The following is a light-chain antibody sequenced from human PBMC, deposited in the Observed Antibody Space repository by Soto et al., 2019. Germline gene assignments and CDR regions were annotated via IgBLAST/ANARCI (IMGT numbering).Light chain of an antibody. J-gene: IGLJ1*01. CDR1: SSNIGSNT. CDR2: SNI. CDR3: AAWDDSLNGRYV. V-gene: IGLV1-44*01. Sequence: QSVLTQPPSASGTPGQRVTISCSGSSSNIGSNTVNWYQQLPGTAPKLLIYSNIQRPSGVPDRFSGSKSGTSASLAISGLQSEDEADYYCAAWDDSLNGRYVFGTGTKLTVL.